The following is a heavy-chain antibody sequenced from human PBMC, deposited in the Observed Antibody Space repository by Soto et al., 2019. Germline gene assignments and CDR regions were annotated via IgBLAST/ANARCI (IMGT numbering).Heavy chain of an antibody. D-gene: IGHD2-15*01. CDR3: ARHQWWPNWFDP. CDR2: IYYSGST. J-gene: IGHJ5*02. V-gene: IGHV4-39*01. Sequence: SETLSLTCTVSGGSISSSSYYWGWIRQPPGKGLEWIGSIYYSGSTYYNPSLKSRVTLSVDTSKNQFSLKLSAVTAADTAVYYCARHQWWPNWFDPWGQGTLVTVSS. CDR1: GGSISSSSYY.